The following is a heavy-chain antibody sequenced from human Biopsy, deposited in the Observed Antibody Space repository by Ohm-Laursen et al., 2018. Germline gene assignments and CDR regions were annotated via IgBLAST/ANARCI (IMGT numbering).Heavy chain of an antibody. CDR2: IYYTGNT. CDR1: GYSISTYY. V-gene: IGHV4-59*01. D-gene: IGHD3-22*01. Sequence: SDTLSLTCTVSGYSISTYYWSWIRQPPGKGLQWIGYIYYTGNTDYNPSLQSRVTISVDTSKNHFSLRLRSMTPADTAMYYCARDRGYYSDRTVPGYFDLWGRDTLVTVSS. J-gene: IGHJ2*01. CDR3: ARDRGYYSDRTVPGYFDL.